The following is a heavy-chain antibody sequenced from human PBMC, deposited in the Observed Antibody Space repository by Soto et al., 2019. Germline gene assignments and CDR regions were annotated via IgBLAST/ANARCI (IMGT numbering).Heavy chain of an antibody. J-gene: IGHJ4*02. D-gene: IGHD6-6*01. CDR2: MNPNSGNT. CDR1: GYTFTSYD. Sequence: ASVKVSCKASGYTFTSYDINWVRQATGQGLEWMGWMNPNSGNTGYAQKFQGRVTMTRNTSISTAYMELGSLRSEDTAVYYCARDLEYSSSSEDGYWGQGTLVTVSS. CDR3: ARDLEYSSSSEDGY. V-gene: IGHV1-8*01.